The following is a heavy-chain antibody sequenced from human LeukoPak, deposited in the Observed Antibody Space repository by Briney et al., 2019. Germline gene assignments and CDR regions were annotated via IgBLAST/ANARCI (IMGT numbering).Heavy chain of an antibody. Sequence: SETLSLTCTVSGGSISGYYWSWIRQPAGKGLEWIGRIYSSGSTIYNPSLKSRVTVSADTSKNQFSLKLSSVTAADTAVYYCARDLTTPPYNWFDPWGQGILVTVSS. J-gene: IGHJ5*02. CDR1: GGSISGYY. D-gene: IGHD4/OR15-4a*01. CDR2: IYSSGST. V-gene: IGHV4-4*07. CDR3: ARDLTTPPYNWFDP.